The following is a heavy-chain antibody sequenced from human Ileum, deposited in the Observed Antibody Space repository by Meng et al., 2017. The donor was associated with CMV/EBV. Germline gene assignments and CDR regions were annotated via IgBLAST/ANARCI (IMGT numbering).Heavy chain of an antibody. CDR3: SRGADAYKSGRS. D-gene: IGHD5-24*01. J-gene: IGHJ5*02. Sequence: QVQLPESGPGLVKPSETLSLTCTGSGGSISGYYWSWIRQPATKGLEWIGRVYSSGSTDYNPSLQSRVTMSVDTSKNQFSLNLRSVTAADTAVYYCSRGADAYKSGRSWGQGTLVTVSS. CDR2: VYSSGST. V-gene: IGHV4-4*07. CDR1: GGSISGYY.